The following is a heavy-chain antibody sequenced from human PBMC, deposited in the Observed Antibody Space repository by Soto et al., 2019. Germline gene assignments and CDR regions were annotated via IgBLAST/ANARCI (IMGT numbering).Heavy chain of an antibody. D-gene: IGHD3-3*01. CDR1: GYTFNTYG. V-gene: IGHV1-18*01. CDR2: ISAYDGKT. CDR3: ARDPHEFWTSYWFDP. Sequence: SVKVSCKTSGYTFNTYGINWVRQAPGQGLELMGWISAYDGKTTYAEKFQGRVTLATDTSTSTAYMELRSLRSDDTAIYYCARDPHEFWTSYWFDPWGQGTPVTVSS. J-gene: IGHJ5*02.